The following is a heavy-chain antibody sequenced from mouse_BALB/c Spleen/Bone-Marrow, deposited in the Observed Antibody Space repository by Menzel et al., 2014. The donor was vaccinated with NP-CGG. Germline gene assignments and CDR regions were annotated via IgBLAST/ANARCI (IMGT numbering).Heavy chain of an antibody. CDR2: IDPSDSYT. CDR1: GYTFTSYW. V-gene: IGHV1-69*02. CDR3: ARWLLGYAMDY. J-gene: IGHJ4*01. Sequence: QVQLQQSGAELVKPGAPVKLSCEASGYTFTSYWMHWVKQRPGQGLEWIGEIDPSDSYTNYSQKFKGKATLTVDKSSSTAYMQLSSLTSEDSAVYYCARWLLGYAMDYWGQGTSVTVSS. D-gene: IGHD2-3*01.